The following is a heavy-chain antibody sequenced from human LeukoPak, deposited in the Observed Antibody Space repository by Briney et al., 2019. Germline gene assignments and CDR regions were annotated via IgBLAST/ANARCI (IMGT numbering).Heavy chain of an antibody. D-gene: IGHD6-13*01. J-gene: IGHJ4*02. CDR1: GFTFSSYA. CDR2: ISGSGGST. CDR3: AKTRVGIAAADSFDY. Sequence: GGSLILSCAASGFTFSSYAMSWVRQAPGKGLEWVSAISGSGGSTYYADSVKGRFTISRDNSKNTLYLQMNSLRAEDTAVYYCAKTRVGIAAADSFDYWGQGTLVTVSS. V-gene: IGHV3-23*01.